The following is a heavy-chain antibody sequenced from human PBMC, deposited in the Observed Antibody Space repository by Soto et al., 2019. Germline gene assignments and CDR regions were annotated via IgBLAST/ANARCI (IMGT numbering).Heavy chain of an antibody. D-gene: IGHD3-10*01. CDR3: ARYYYGSGSYYFDY. CDR1: GGSISSYY. V-gene: IGHV4-59*08. Sequence: TSETLSLTCTVSGGSISSYYWSWNRQPPGKGLEWIGYIYYSGSTNYNPSLKSRVTISVDTSKNQFSLKLSSVTAADTAVYYCARYYYGSGSYYFDYWGQGTLVTVSS. J-gene: IGHJ4*02. CDR2: IYYSGST.